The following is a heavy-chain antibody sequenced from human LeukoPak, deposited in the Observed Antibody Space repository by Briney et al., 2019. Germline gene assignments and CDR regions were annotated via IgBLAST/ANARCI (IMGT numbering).Heavy chain of an antibody. V-gene: IGHV1-18*01. J-gene: IGHJ3*02. CDR3: ARDQGTYRPGAFDI. CDR2: ISAYNGNT. D-gene: IGHD3-16*02. CDR1: GYTFTSYG. Sequence: ASVKVSCKASGYTFTSYGISWVRQAPGQGLEWMGWISAYNGNTHYAQKLQGGVTMTTDTSTSTAYMEVRNLRSDDTAVCYCARDQGTYRPGAFDIWGQGTMVTVSS.